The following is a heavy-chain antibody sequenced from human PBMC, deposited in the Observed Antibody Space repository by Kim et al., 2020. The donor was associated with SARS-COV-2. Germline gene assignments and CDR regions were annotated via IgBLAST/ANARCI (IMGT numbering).Heavy chain of an antibody. J-gene: IGHJ4*02. D-gene: IGHD1-26*01. Sequence: GIANYAQKFKGRVTTTADKSTSTAYMGLSSLRSEDTAVYYCATLVGPFDYWGQGTLVTVSS. V-gene: IGHV1-69*02. CDR3: ATLVGPFDY. CDR2: GIA.